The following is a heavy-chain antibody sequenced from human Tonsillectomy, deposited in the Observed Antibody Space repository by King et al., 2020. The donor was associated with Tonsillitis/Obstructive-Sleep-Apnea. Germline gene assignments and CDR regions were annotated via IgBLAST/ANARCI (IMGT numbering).Heavy chain of an antibody. Sequence: VQLVESGAEVKKPGASVKVSCKASGYTFTSYGITWVRQAPGQGLEWMGWISAYNGNTNYVQKLQGRVTMTTDTSTSTAYMELRSLRSDDTAVYYCARDPGWELLSYYFDYWGQGTLVTVSS. J-gene: IGHJ4*02. CDR2: ISAYNGNT. D-gene: IGHD1-26*01. CDR1: GYTFTSYG. V-gene: IGHV1-18*01. CDR3: ARDPGWELLSYYFDY.